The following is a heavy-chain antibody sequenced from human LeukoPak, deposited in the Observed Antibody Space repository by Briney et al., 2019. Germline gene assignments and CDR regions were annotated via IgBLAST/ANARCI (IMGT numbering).Heavy chain of an antibody. Sequence: GASVKVSCKASGYTFTSYGISWVRQAPGQGLEWMGWISAYNGNTNYAQKLQGRVTMTTDTSTSTAYMELRSLRSDDTAVYYCARVKGGTALTYYYYYMDVWGKGTTVTVSS. CDR1: GYTFTSYG. CDR2: ISAYNGNT. J-gene: IGHJ6*03. CDR3: ARVKGGTALTYYYYYMDV. V-gene: IGHV1-18*01. D-gene: IGHD2-15*01.